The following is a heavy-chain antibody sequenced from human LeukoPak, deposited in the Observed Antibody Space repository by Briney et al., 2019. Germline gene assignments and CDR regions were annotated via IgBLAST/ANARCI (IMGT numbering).Heavy chain of an antibody. CDR3: ARRGV. J-gene: IGHJ4*02. CDR2: ISDSGGST. Sequence: PGGSLRLSCAVSGITLSNYGMSWVRQAPGKGLEWVAGISDSGGSTNYADSVKGRFTISRDNPKNTLYLQMNSLRAEDTAVYFCARRGVWGQGALVTVSS. CDR1: GITLSNYG. V-gene: IGHV3-23*01. D-gene: IGHD3-10*01.